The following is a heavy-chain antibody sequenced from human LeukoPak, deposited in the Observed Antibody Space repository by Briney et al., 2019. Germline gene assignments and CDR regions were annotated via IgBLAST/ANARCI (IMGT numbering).Heavy chain of an antibody. CDR3: ARGPLQTIPTSKIVVYYYPFDY. CDR1: GFTFDDYG. J-gene: IGHJ4*02. V-gene: IGHV3-20*04. CDR2: INWNGGGT. Sequence: GGSLRLSCAVSGFTFDDYGMSWVRQAPGKGLEWVSGINWNGGGTGYADSVKGRFTISRENAKNSLYLQMNSLKAEDTALYYCARGPLQTIPTSKIVVYYYPFDYWGQGTLVTVSS. D-gene: IGHD3-22*01.